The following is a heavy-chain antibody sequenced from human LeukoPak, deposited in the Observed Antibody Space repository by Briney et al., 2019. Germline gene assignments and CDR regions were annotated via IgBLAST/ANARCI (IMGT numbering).Heavy chain of an antibody. D-gene: IGHD6-6*01. J-gene: IGHJ6*02. CDR2: IIPIFGTA. CDR1: GGTFSSYA. Sequence: ASVKVSCKASGGTFSSYAISWVRQAPGQGLEWMGGIIPIFGTANYAQKFQGRVTITADESTSTAYMELSSLRPEDTAVYYCATSLVSSYYYYYGMDVWGQGTTVTVSS. V-gene: IGHV1-69*13. CDR3: ATSLVSSYYYYYGMDV.